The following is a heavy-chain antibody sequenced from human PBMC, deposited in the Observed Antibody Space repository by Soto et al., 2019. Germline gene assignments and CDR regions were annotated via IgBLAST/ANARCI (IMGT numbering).Heavy chain of an antibody. V-gene: IGHV4-39*01. CDR2: IYYCGST. J-gene: IGHJ4*02. CDR3: ARSLAAPEEFDY. CDR1: GGSISSSSYY. Sequence: SETLSLTCTVSGGSISSSSYYWGWIRKPPGKGLEWIGSIYYCGSTYYNPSLKSRVTISVDTSKNQFSLKLSSVTAADTAVYYCARSLAAPEEFDYWGQGTLVTVSS. D-gene: IGHD2-15*01.